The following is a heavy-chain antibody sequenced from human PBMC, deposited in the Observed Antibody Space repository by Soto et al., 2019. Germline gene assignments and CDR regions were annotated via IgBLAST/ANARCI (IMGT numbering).Heavy chain of an antibody. V-gene: IGHV1-18*01. D-gene: IGHD4-17*01. CDR2: ISAYNGNT. CDR3: ARDRRGNYGDYYVCFDP. J-gene: IGHJ5*02. CDR1: GYTFTSYG. Sequence: ASVKVSCKASGYTFTSYGISWVRQAPGQGLEWMGWISAYNGNTNYAQKLQGRVTMTTDTSTSTAYMELRSLRSDDTAVYYCARDRRGNYGDYYVCFDPWGQGTLVTVSS.